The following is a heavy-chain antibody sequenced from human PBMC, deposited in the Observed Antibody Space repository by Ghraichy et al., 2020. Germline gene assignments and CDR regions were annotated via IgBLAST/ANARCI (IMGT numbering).Heavy chain of an antibody. Sequence: GESLNISCTASGVTFSDAWMNWVRQAPGKGLEWVGRIKNKGDGGTTDYAPPVRDRFTISRDDSKNTLYLQMNSLKTEDTALYYCTTPGSSSSRSAYWGQGTLVAVSS. J-gene: IGHJ4*02. D-gene: IGHD6-6*01. CDR3: TTPGSSSSRSAY. CDR2: IKNKGDGGTT. CDR1: GVTFSDAW. V-gene: IGHV3-15*01.